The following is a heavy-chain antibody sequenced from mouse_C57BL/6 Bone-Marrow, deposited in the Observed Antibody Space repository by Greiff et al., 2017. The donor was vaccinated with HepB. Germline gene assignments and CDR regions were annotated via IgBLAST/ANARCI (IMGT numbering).Heavy chain of an antibody. J-gene: IGHJ3*01. CDR1: GFTFSDYY. Sequence: LQQSGGGLVQPGGSLKLSCAASGFTFSDYYMYWVRQTPEKRLEWVAYISNGGGSTYYPDTVKGRFTISRDNAKNTLYLQMSRLKSEDTAMYYCARRDENYGSSYWFAYWGQGTLVTVSA. V-gene: IGHV5-12*01. CDR3: ARRDENYGSSYWFAY. CDR2: ISNGGGST. D-gene: IGHD1-1*01.